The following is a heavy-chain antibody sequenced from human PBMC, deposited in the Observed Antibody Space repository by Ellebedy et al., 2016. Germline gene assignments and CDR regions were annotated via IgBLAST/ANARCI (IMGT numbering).Heavy chain of an antibody. V-gene: IGHV1-69*05. CDR2: IIPIFGTA. J-gene: IGHJ6*03. CDR3: ARDDHYYYYMDV. CDR1: GGTFSSYA. Sequence: SVKVSXXASGGTFSSYAISWVRQAPGQGLEWMGGIIPIFGTANYAQKLQGRVTMTTDTSTSTAYMELRSLRSDDTAVYYCARDDHYYYYMDVWGKGTTVTVSS.